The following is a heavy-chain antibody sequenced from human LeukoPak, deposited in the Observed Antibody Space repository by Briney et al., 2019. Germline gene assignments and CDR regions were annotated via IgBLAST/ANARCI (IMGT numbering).Heavy chain of an antibody. J-gene: IGHJ6*02. CDR1: GFTFSSYA. CDR2: ISYDGSNK. Sequence: GGSLRLSCAASGFTFSSYAMHWVRQAPGKGLEWVAVISYDGSNKYYADSVKGRFTISRDNSKNTLYLQMNSLRAEDTAVYYCARDSAMAGYYYYYYGMDVWGQGTTVTVSS. CDR3: ARDSAMAGYYYYYYGMDV. V-gene: IGHV3-30-3*01. D-gene: IGHD5-18*01.